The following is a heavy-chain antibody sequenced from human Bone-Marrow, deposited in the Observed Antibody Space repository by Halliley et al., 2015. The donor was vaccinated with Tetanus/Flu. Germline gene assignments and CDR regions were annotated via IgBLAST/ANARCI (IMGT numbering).Heavy chain of an antibody. D-gene: IGHD3-9*01. J-gene: IGHJ4*02. Sequence: EWIGSISFTGNPNYNPSLKSRVTISIDTSKNQFSLMLDSVTAADTAMYFCARDTGGYYNGWGQGSLVTVSS. CDR3: ARDTGGYYNG. V-gene: IGHV4-59*01. CDR2: ISFTGNP.